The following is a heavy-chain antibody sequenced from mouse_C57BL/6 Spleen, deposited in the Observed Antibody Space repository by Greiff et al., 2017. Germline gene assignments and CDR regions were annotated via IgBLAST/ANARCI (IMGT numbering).Heavy chain of an antibody. Sequence: QVQLQQSGAELVKPGASVKLSCKASGYTFTTYPIEWMKQNHGKSLEWIGNFHPYNDDTKYNEKFKGKATLTVDKSSSTVYLERSRVTSDDSAGDYCARSGYYDYYARDYWGQGTSVTVSS. CDR3: ARSGYYDYYARDY. J-gene: IGHJ4*01. V-gene: IGHV1-47*01. CDR2: FHPYNDDT. CDR1: GYTFTTYP. D-gene: IGHD2-3*01.